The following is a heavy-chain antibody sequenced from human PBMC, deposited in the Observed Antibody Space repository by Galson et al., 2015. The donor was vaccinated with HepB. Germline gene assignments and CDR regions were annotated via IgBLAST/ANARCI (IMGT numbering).Heavy chain of an antibody. D-gene: IGHD3-3*01. J-gene: IGHJ4*02. CDR1: GYTFTSYD. Sequence: VKVSCKASGYTFTSYDINWVRQATGQGLEWMGWMNPNSGNTGYAQKFQGRVTMTRSTSISTAYMELSSLRSEDTAVHYCARGPPPHYDFWSGARAPFDYWGQGTLVTVSS. CDR3: ARGPPPHYDFWSGARAPFDY. CDR2: MNPNSGNT. V-gene: IGHV1-8*01.